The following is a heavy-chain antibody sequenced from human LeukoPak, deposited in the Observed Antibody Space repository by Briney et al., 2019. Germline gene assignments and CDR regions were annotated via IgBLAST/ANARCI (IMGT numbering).Heavy chain of an antibody. CDR2: INHSGST. Sequence: PSETLCLTCAVYGGSFSGYYWSWIRQPPGKGLEWIGEINHSGSTNYNPSLKSRVTISVDTSKNHFSLTLSSVTAADTAVYYCARSDGYGLVGIWGQGTMVTVSS. D-gene: IGHD3-10*01. J-gene: IGHJ3*02. V-gene: IGHV4-34*01. CDR3: ARSDGYGLVGI. CDR1: GGSFSGYY.